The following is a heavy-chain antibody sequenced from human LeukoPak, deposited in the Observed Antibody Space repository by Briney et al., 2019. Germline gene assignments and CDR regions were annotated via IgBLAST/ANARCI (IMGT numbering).Heavy chain of an antibody. V-gene: IGHV3-11*01. D-gene: IGHD7-27*01. CDR1: GFTFSGHY. CDR2: ISDSGNTM. Sequence: GGSLRLSCAASGFTFSGHYMTWIRQAPGKGLEWVSYISDSGNTMYYADSVKGRFTISRDNARNTLFLQMNSLRAEDTAVYYCARGTWGLDYWGQGTLVTVSS. CDR3: ARGTWGLDY. J-gene: IGHJ4*02.